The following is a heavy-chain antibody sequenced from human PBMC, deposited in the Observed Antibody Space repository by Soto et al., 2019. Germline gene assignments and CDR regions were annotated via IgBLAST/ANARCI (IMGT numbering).Heavy chain of an antibody. CDR3: ARDRMGATDFFFDY. CDR1: GYTFSSYA. D-gene: IGHD1-26*01. CDR2: INVGNGNT. J-gene: IGHJ4*02. Sequence: QVQLVQSGAEEKKPGASVKVSCKASGYTFSSYAMHWVRQAPGQTLEWMGWINVGNGNTKYSQKFQGRVTLTRDTSASTAYMELSSLRSEDTAVYYCARDRMGATDFFFDYWGQGTLVTVSS. V-gene: IGHV1-3*05.